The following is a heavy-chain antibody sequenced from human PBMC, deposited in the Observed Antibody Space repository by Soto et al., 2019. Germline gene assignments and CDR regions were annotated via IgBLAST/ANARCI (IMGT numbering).Heavy chain of an antibody. CDR1: GASIISENW. CDR2: IHHTGST. D-gene: IGHD1-26*01. Sequence: QVQLQESGPGLVKPSGTLSLTCAVSGASIISENWWTWVRQSPGKGLEWIGEIHHTGSTNYNPSLDSRVTMSVDKSKNHFSLILSSVTAADTALYSCAKSWELRRFFASWGQGTLVTVSS. J-gene: IGHJ4*02. CDR3: AKSWELRRFFAS. V-gene: IGHV4-4*02.